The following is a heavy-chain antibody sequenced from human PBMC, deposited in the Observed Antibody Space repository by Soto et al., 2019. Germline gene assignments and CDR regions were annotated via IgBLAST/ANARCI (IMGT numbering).Heavy chain of an antibody. J-gene: IGHJ6*02. Sequence: SETLSLTCTVSGGSISSYYWSWIRQPPGKGLEWIGYIYYSGSTNYNPSLKSRVTISVDTSKNQFSLKLSSVTAADTAVYYCARSDYGEVIGMDVWGQGTTVTVSS. CDR1: GGSISSYY. CDR2: IYYSGST. CDR3: ARSDYGEVIGMDV. D-gene: IGHD4-17*01. V-gene: IGHV4-59*01.